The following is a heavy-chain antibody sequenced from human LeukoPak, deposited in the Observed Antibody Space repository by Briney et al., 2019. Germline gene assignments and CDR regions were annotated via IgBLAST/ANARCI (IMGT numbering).Heavy chain of an antibody. Sequence: SQTLSLTCAVSGGSISSGGYSWSWIRQPPGKGLEWVGYIYHSGRTYYNPSFKSRVTISVDRSKNRFSLKLSSVTAADTAVYYCASSGYGDYGRFDYWGQGTLVTVSS. V-gene: IGHV4-30-2*01. J-gene: IGHJ4*02. CDR3: ASSGYGDYGRFDY. D-gene: IGHD4-17*01. CDR1: GGSISSGGYS. CDR2: IYHSGRT.